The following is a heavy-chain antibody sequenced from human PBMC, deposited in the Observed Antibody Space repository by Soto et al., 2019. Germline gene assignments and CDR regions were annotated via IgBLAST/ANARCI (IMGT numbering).Heavy chain of an antibody. Sequence: QVQLVQSGAEVKKPGASVKVSCKASGYSFTSYGISWVRQAPGQGLEWMGWISAYNGNTNYAQKLQGRVTMTTDTSPSTAYMGMRSLRSDDTAVYYCARDNGFGESDVWGQGTTVSVSS. CDR3: ARDNGFGESDV. J-gene: IGHJ6*02. CDR2: ISAYNGNT. D-gene: IGHD3-10*01. V-gene: IGHV1-18*01. CDR1: GYSFTSYG.